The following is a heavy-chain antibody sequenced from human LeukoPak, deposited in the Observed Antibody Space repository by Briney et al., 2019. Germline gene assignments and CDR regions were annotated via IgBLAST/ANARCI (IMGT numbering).Heavy chain of an antibody. CDR3: AGDRATSYFDY. Sequence: PGGSLRLSCAASGFTFSTYTMYWVRHPPGKGLEWVSIIGSSGGGIHYADSVKGRFTISRDNSKNALYLQMNSLRVEDTAVYYCAGDRATSYFDYWGQGALVTISS. V-gene: IGHV3-23*01. CDR1: GFTFSTYT. CDR2: IGSSGGGI. J-gene: IGHJ4*02. D-gene: IGHD1-26*01.